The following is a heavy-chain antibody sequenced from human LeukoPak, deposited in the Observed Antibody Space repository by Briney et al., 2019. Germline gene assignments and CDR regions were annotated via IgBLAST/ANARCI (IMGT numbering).Heavy chain of an antibody. Sequence: SETLSLTCAVSGGSISSSNWWSWVRQPPVKGLEWIGEIYHSGSTNYNPSLKSRVTISVDKSKNQFSLKLSSVTAADTAVYYCARDLEGEQQFLRSSSGYLGYWGQGTLVTVSS. CDR2: IYHSGST. CDR1: GGSISSSNW. CDR3: ARDLEGEQQFLRSSSGYLGY. D-gene: IGHD3-22*01. J-gene: IGHJ4*02. V-gene: IGHV4-4*02.